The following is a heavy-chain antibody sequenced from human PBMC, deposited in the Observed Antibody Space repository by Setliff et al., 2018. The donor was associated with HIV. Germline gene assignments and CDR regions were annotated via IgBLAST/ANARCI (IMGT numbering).Heavy chain of an antibody. D-gene: IGHD1-26*01. CDR2: IYPGDSDT. V-gene: IGHV5-51*01. CDR3: ARQASYVLDP. CDR1: GYSFVDFW. Sequence: GESLKISCHLSGYSFVDFWIGWVRQMPGKGLEWMGIIYPGDSDTRYSPSFQGQVTISADKSISTAYLQWSSLKASDTAMYYCARQASYVLDPWGQGTLVTVSS. J-gene: IGHJ5*02.